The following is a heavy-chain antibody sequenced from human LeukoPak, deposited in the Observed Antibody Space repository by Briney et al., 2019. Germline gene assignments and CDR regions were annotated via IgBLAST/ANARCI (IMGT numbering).Heavy chain of an antibody. CDR3: ARDRNYDGSVYYEDDYFDY. J-gene: IGHJ4*02. Sequence: PGGSLRLSCGASGFTFDDYWMSWVRQAPGKGLEWVSSISSSSSYIHYADSVKGRFSISRDNAKNSLYLQMNSLRAEDTAVYYCARDRNYDGSVYYEDDYFDYWGQGTLVTVSS. CDR1: GFTFDDYW. V-gene: IGHV3-21*01. D-gene: IGHD3-22*01. CDR2: ISSSSSYI.